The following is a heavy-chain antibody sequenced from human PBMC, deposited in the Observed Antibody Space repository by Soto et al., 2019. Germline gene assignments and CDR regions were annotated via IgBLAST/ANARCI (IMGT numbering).Heavy chain of an antibody. J-gene: IGHJ5*02. Sequence: SETLSLTCTVSGGSISSMGYYWGWIRQPPGKGLEWIGTIYYSGSTYYNPSLKSRVTISVDTSKNQFSLKLSSVTAADTAVYYCATSNWFDPRGQGTLVTVSS. CDR3: ATSNWFDP. V-gene: IGHV4-39*01. CDR2: IYYSGST. CDR1: GGSISSMGYY.